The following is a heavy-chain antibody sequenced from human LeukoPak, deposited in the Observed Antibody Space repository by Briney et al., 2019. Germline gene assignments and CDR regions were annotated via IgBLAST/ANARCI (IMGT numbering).Heavy chain of an antibody. J-gene: IGHJ4*02. CDR1: GGSISSGDYY. CDR2: IYCSGST. V-gene: IGHV4-30-4*01. Sequence: PSETLSLTCTVSGGSISSGDYYWSWIRQPPGKGLEWIGYIYCSGSTYYNPSLKSRVTISVDTSKNQFSLKLNSVTAADTAVYYCAREPVGELLDYWGQGTLVTVSS. CDR3: AREPVGELLDY. D-gene: IGHD3-10*01.